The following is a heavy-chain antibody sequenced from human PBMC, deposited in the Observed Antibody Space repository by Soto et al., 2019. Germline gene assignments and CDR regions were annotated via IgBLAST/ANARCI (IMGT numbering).Heavy chain of an antibody. CDR3: AREDYYYDSSGYPLGYFQH. V-gene: IGHV3-30-3*01. CDR1: GFTFSSYA. D-gene: IGHD3-22*01. CDR2: ISYDGSSK. J-gene: IGHJ1*01. Sequence: QVQLVESGGGVVQPGRSLRLSCAASGFTFSSYAMHWVRQAPGKGLEWVAVISYDGSSKYYADSVKGRFTISRDNSKNTLYLQMNSLRAEDTAVYYCAREDYYYDSSGYPLGYFQHWGQGTLVTVSS.